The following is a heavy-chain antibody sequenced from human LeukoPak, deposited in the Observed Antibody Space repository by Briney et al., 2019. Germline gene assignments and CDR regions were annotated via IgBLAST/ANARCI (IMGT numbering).Heavy chain of an antibody. D-gene: IGHD3-3*01. CDR1: GFTFSSYW. CDR3: ARDGSYYDFWSGYYTSFGY. J-gene: IGHJ4*02. V-gene: IGHV3-7*01. CDR2: IKQDGSEK. Sequence: GGSLRLSCAASGFTFSSYWMSWVRQAPGKGLEWVANIKQDGSEKYYVDSVKGRFTISRDNAKNSLYLQMNSLRAEDTAVYYCARDGSYYDFWSGYYTSFGYWGQGTLVTVSS.